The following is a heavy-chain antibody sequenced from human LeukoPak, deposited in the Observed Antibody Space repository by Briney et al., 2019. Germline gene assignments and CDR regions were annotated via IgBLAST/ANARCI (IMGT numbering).Heavy chain of an antibody. D-gene: IGHD5-12*01. V-gene: IGHV1-2*04. CDR1: GYTFTGYY. CDR2: INPNSGGT. Sequence: VASVKVSCKASGYTFTGYYMHWVRQAPGQGLEWMGWINPNSGGTNYAQKFQGWVTMTRDTSISTAYMELSRLRSDDTAVYYCARQKEKWPSDYWGQGTLVTVSS. CDR3: ARQKEKWPSDY. J-gene: IGHJ4*02.